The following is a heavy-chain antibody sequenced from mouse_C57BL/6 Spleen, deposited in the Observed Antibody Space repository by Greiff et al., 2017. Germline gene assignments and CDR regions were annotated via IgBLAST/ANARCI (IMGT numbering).Heavy chain of an antibody. J-gene: IGHJ2*01. CDR2: IYPRSGNT. CDR1: GYTFTSYG. CDR3: ARSLVTTVRALDY. D-gene: IGHD1-1*01. V-gene: IGHV1-81*01. Sequence: VQLQESGAELARPGASVKLSCKASGYTFTSYGISWVKQRTGQGLEWIGEIYPRSGNTYYNEKFKGKATLTADKSSSTAYMELRSLTSEDSAVYYCARSLVTTVRALDYWGQGTTLTVSS.